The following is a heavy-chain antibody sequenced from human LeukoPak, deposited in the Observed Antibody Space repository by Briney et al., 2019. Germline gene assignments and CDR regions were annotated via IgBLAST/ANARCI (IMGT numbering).Heavy chain of an antibody. CDR1: GFTFSSYA. V-gene: IGHV3-23*01. Sequence: GGSLRLSCAASGFTFSSYAMSWVRQAPGKGLEWVSAISGSGGSTYYADSVKGRFTIPRDNSKNTLYLQMNSLRAEDTAVYYCAKDKSSSSWLDFDYWGQGTLVTVSS. CDR2: ISGSGGST. CDR3: AKDKSSSSWLDFDY. J-gene: IGHJ4*02. D-gene: IGHD6-13*01.